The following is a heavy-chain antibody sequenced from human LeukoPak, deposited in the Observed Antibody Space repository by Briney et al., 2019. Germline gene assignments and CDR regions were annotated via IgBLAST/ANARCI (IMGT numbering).Heavy chain of an antibody. CDR1: GGSISSYY. D-gene: IGHD4-23*01. CDR2: INHSGST. CDR3: ARGGGNPHYYYYYYMDV. J-gene: IGHJ6*03. V-gene: IGHV4-34*01. Sequence: PSETLSLTCTVSGGSISSYYWSWIRQPPGKGLEWIGEINHSGSTNYNPSLKSRVTISVDTSKNQFSLKLSSVTAADTAVYYCARGGGNPHYYYYYYMDVWGKGTTVTVSS.